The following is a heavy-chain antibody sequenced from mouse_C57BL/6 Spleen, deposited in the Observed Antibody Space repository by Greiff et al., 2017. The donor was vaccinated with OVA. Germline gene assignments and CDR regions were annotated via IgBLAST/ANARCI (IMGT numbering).Heavy chain of an antibody. CDR2: IYPGDGDT. V-gene: IGHV1-82*01. CDR3: ARWGYIEPFAY. CDR1: GYAFSSSW. J-gene: IGHJ3*01. D-gene: IGHD3-1*01. Sequence: VQLQQSGPELVKPGASVKISCKASGYAFSSSWMNWVKQRPGKGLEWIGRIYPGDGDTNYNGKFKGKATLTADKSSSTAYMQLSSLTSEDSAVYFCARWGYIEPFAYWGEEGLVTVSA.